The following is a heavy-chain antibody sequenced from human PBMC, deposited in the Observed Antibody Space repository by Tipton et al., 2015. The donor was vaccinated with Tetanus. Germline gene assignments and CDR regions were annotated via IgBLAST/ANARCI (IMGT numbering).Heavy chain of an antibody. CDR3: ARPEASGRARGFDI. CDR1: GGSISDKKYY. CDR2: IYFEGST. Sequence: TLSLTCTVSGGSISDKKYYWGWIRQPPGKGLEWIASIYFEGSTYYSPSLEIRVTIAVDTSQNVFSLRLTAVTAADTAVYYCARPEASGRARGFDIWGQGTKVTVSP. D-gene: IGHD3-10*01. V-gene: IGHV4-39*02. J-gene: IGHJ3*02.